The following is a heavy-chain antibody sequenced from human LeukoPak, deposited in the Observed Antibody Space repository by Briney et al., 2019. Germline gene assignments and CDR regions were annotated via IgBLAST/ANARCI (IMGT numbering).Heavy chain of an antibody. CDR3: ARGAAPRYGDYGAGLLFQH. Sequence: SETLSLTCTVSGDSISSSSYYWGWIRQPPGKGLEWIGNIYYNGSTHYTPSLKSRVTISVDTSKNQFSLKLSSVTAADTAVYYCARGAAPRYGDYGAGLLFQHWGQGTLVTVSS. D-gene: IGHD4-17*01. J-gene: IGHJ1*01. V-gene: IGHV4-39*07. CDR1: GDSISSSSYY. CDR2: IYYNGST.